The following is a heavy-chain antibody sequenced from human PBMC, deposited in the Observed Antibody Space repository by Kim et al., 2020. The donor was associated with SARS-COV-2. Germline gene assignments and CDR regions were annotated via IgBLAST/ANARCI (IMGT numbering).Heavy chain of an antibody. V-gene: IGHV1-2*02. CDR2: INPNSGGT. CDR1: GYTFTGYY. J-gene: IGHJ4*02. D-gene: IGHD6-13*01. Sequence: ASVKVSCKASGYTFTGYYMHWVRQAPGQGLEWMGWINPNSGGTNYAQKFQGRVTMTRDTSISTAYMELSRLRSDDTAVYYCATSILPYSSPHDWGQGTLVTVSS. CDR3: ATSILPYSSPHD.